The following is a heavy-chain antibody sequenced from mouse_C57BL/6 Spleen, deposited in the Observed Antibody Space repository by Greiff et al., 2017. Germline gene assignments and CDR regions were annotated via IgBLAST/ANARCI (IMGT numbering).Heavy chain of an antibody. CDR2: IDPSDSYT. CDR3: ARWDTTVVGYFDY. CDR1: GYTFTSYW. V-gene: IGHV1-59*01. Sequence: QVQLQQPGAELVRPGTSVKLSCKASGYTFTSYWMHWVKQRPGQGLEWIGVIDPSDSYTNYNQKFKGKATLTVDTSSSTAYMQLSSLTSEDSAVYYCARWDTTVVGYFDYWGQGTTLTVSS. J-gene: IGHJ2*01. D-gene: IGHD1-1*01.